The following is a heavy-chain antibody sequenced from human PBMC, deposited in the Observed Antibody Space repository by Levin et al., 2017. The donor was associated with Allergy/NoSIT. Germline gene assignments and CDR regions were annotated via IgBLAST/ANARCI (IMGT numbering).Heavy chain of an antibody. CDR3: KGGVVVAAYYFDY. Sequence: SETLSLTCTVSGGSISSSSYYWGWIRQPPGKGLEWIGSINYSGSTYYNPSLKSRVTISVDTSKNQFSLKLSSVTAADTAVYYCKGGVVVAAYYFDYWGQGTLVTVSS. D-gene: IGHD2-15*01. CDR1: GGSISSSSYY. J-gene: IGHJ4*02. V-gene: IGHV4-39*01. CDR2: INYSGST.